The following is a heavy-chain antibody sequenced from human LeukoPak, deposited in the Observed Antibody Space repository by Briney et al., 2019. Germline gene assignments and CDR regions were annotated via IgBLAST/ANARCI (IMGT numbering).Heavy chain of an antibody. CDR1: GYTFTSYY. Sequence: ASVKVSCKASGYTFTSYYMHWVRQAPGQGLEWMGIINPSGGSTSYAQKFQSRVTMTRDMSTSTVYMELSSLRSEDTAVYYCARDGRRSSSYYYYYMDVWGKGTTVTVSS. CDR2: INPSGGST. V-gene: IGHV1-46*01. J-gene: IGHJ6*03. CDR3: ARDGRRSSSYYYYYMDV. D-gene: IGHD6-13*01.